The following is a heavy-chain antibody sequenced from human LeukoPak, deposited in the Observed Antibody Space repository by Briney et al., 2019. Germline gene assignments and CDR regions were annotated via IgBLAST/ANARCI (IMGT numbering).Heavy chain of an antibody. V-gene: IGHV3-23*01. J-gene: IGHJ4*02. Sequence: PGGSLRLSCAASGFIFSSYAMTWVRQAPGKGLEWVSHISGSGGSTNYADSVKGRFTISRDNSKNTLYLQMNSLRAEDTAVFYCAKSPAASWAYYFDYWGQGTLVTVSS. CDR3: AKSPAASWAYYFDY. D-gene: IGHD2-2*01. CDR1: GFIFSSYA. CDR2: ISGSGGST.